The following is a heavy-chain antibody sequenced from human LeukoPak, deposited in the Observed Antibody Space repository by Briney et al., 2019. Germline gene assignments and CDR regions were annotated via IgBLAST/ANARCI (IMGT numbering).Heavy chain of an antibody. D-gene: IGHD5-18*01. Sequence: SGGSLRLSCVASGFTFSDYYMNWIRQAPGKGLEWVSYITTSGSTIYYIDSVKGRFTISRDNAKNSLYLQMNSLRAEDTAVYYCAKRPIQLWFLDYWGQGTLVTVSS. CDR2: ITTSGSTI. V-gene: IGHV3-11*01. CDR3: AKRPIQLWFLDY. J-gene: IGHJ4*02. CDR1: GFTFSDYY.